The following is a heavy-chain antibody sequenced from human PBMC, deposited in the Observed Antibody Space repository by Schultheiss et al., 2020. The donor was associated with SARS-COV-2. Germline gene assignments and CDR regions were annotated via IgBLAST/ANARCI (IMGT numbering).Heavy chain of an antibody. Sequence: GGSLRLSCAVSGFTFRNYVMSWVRQAPGKGLEWVSSISSSSSYIYYADSVKGRFTISRDNSKNTLYLQMNSLRAEDTAMYYCAREQSGSYGGLGDYWGQGTLVTVSS. D-gene: IGHD1-26*01. CDR3: AREQSGSYGGLGDY. CDR1: GFTFRNYV. V-gene: IGHV3-21*01. CDR2: ISSSSSYI. J-gene: IGHJ4*02.